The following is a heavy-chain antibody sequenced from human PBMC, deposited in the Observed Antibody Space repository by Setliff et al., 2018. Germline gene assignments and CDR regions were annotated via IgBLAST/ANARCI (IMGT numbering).Heavy chain of an antibody. CDR2: VFYGGNT. CDR1: RGPINSHY. V-gene: IGHV4-59*08. CDR3: ARHLGPWDPVDY. D-gene: IGHD1-26*01. Sequence: KASETLSLTCTVSRGPINSHYWSWIRQPAGKGLEWIGYVFYGGNTKFNPPLKSRASISVDTTKNQFSLRLISVTAADTAIYYCARHLGPWDPVDYWGPGTLVTVSS. J-gene: IGHJ4*02.